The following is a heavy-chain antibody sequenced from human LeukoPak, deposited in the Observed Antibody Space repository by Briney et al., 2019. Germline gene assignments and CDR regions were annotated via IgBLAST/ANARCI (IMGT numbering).Heavy chain of an antibody. CDR2: IKSKSDGGTT. D-gene: IGHD1-1*01. V-gene: IGHV3-15*01. J-gene: IGHJ3*02. Sequence: PGGSLRLSCAVSGFTFSNAWMSWVRQAPGKGLEWVGRIKSKSDGGTTDYAAAVKGRFMISRDDSKNTLYLQMNSLETEDAAVYYCNTNHGTTTAFDIWGQGTMVTVSS. CDR3: NTNHGTTTAFDI. CDR1: GFTFSNAW.